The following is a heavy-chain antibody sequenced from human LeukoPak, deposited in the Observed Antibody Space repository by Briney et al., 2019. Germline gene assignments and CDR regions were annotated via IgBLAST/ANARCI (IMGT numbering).Heavy chain of an antibody. J-gene: IGHJ4*02. V-gene: IGHV3-7*01. CDR3: ARDLAVCGFDY. CDR1: GFTFSSYC. CDR2: IKQDGSEK. D-gene: IGHD2-21*01. Sequence: GGSLRLSCPASGFTFSSYCMSWVRQAPGKGLEWVANIKQDGSEKYYVDSVEGRFTISRDNAKNSLYLQMNSLRAEDTAVYYCARDLAVCGFDYWGQGTLVTVSS.